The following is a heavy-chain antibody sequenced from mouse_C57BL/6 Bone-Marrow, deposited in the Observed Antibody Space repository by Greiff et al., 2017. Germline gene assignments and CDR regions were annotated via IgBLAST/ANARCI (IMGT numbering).Heavy chain of an antibody. Sequence: EVMLVESGGDLVKPGGSLKLSCAASGFTFSSYGMSWVRQTPDKRLEWVATISSGGSSTYYPDSVKGRFTISRDNAKNTLYLQMSSLKSEDTAMYYCATYYGSSDYAMDYWGQGTSVTVSS. V-gene: IGHV5-6*01. J-gene: IGHJ4*01. CDR2: ISSGGSST. CDR1: GFTFSSYG. CDR3: ATYYGSSDYAMDY. D-gene: IGHD1-1*01.